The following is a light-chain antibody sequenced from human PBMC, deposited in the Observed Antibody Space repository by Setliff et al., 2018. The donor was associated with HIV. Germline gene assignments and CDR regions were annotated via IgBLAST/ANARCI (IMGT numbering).Light chain of an antibody. CDR2: DVS. J-gene: IGLJ1*01. Sequence: QFALTQPRSVSGSPGQSVTISCTGTSSDVGGYNYVSWYQQHPGKAPKLMIYDVSKRPSGVPDRFSGSKSGNTASLTISGLQAEDEADYYCSSYAGSYTYIFGSGTKVTVL. CDR3: SSYAGSYTYI. V-gene: IGLV2-11*01. CDR1: SSDVGGYNY.